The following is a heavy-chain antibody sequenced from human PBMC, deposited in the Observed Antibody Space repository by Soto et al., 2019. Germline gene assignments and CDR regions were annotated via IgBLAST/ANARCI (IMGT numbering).Heavy chain of an antibody. CDR1: GGSISSYY. CDR3: ASDNLGRTGGGYAFDI. V-gene: IGHV4-59*01. Sequence: SETLSLSCTVSGGSISSYYWSWIRQPPGKGLEWIWYIYYSGCTNYNPSLKSRVTISVDTSKNQFSLKLSSVTAAYTAVYYCASDNLGRTGGGYAFDIRGRGSTVIVSS. CDR2: IYYSGCT. J-gene: IGHJ3*02. D-gene: IGHD1-1*01.